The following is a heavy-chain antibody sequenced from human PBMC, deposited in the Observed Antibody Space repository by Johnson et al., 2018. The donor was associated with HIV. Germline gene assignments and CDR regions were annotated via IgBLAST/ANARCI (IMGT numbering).Heavy chain of an antibody. CDR2: ITGSSGST. CDR3: ARDGESQRLPLGDAFDV. D-gene: IGHD6-25*01. CDR1: GFTFSSYA. V-gene: IGHV3-23*04. Sequence: VQLVESGGGLVQPGGSLRLSCAASGFTFSSYAMSWVRQAPGKGLEWVSTITGSSGSTYYADSVKGRFTISRDNSKNTLFLQMNSLRVEDTAIYYCARDGESQRLPLGDAFDVWGQGTLVTVSS. J-gene: IGHJ3*01.